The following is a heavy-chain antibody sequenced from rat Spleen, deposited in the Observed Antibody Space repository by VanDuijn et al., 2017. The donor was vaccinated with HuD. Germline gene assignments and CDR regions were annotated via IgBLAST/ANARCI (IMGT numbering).Heavy chain of an antibody. CDR2: ISDDGSTT. J-gene: IGHJ3*01. V-gene: IGHV5-29*01. D-gene: IGHD1-11*01. Sequence: EVQLVESDGGLVQPGRSLKLSCAASGFTFSDFYMAWVRQAPTKGLEWVATISDDGSTTYYRDSVKGRFTISRDNAKRTLYLQMDSLRSEDTATYYCARHGVNYGAYNWFAYWGQGTLVTVSS. CDR1: GFTFSDFY. CDR3: ARHGVNYGAYNWFAY.